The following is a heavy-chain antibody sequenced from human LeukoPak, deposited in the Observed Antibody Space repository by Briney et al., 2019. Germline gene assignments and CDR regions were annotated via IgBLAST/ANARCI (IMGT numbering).Heavy chain of an antibody. D-gene: IGHD2-2*01. J-gene: IGHJ4*02. CDR3: AREKIVVVPAAYFDY. CDR2: ISYDGSNK. Sequence: PGGSLRLSCAASGFTFSSYAMHWVRQAPGKGLEWVAVISYDGSNKYYADFVKGRFTISRDNSKNTLYLQMNSLRAEDTAVYYCAREKIVVVPAAYFDYWGQGTLVTVSS. V-gene: IGHV3-30*04. CDR1: GFTFSSYA.